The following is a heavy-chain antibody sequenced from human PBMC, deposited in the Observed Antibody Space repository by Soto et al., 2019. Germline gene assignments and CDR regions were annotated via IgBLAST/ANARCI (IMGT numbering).Heavy chain of an antibody. J-gene: IGHJ4*01. V-gene: IGHV3-33*01. Sequence: QGQLVESGGGVVQPGRSLRLSCVASGFDFKTYGMHWVRQAPGKGLEWVAVIGFDGTNIHYSDSVRGRFSISRDNSENTVSLQMNSLRVEDTALYYCVRTACVINNCSYRGVRWGQETWSP. CDR1: GFDFKTYG. CDR2: IGFDGTNI. D-gene: IGHD1-20*01. CDR3: VRTACVINNCSYRGVR.